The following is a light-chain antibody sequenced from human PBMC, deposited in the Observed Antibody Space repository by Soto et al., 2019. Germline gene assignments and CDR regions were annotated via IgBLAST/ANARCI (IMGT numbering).Light chain of an antibody. J-gene: IGLJ2*01. CDR2: DVS. CDR1: SSDVGGYNY. Sequence: QSALTQPASVSGSPGQSITISCTGTSSDVGGYNYVSWYQQHPGKAPKLMIYDVSNRPSGVSNRFSGCKSGNTASLTISGLQAEDEADYYCCSYTGSSTPVVFGGGTKLTVL. V-gene: IGLV2-14*03. CDR3: CSYTGSSTPVV.